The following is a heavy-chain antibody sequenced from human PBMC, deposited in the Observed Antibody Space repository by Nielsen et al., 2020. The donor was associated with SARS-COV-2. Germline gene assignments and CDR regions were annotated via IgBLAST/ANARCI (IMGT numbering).Heavy chain of an antibody. Sequence: GGSLRLSCTGSGFTFGDYAFSWVRQAPGKGLQWVSLIYTGGSSTYYTDSVKGRFTISRENSKNTLYLQMNSLRAEDTAVYYCANVPNDLWGAFDIWGQGTMVTVSS. CDR1: GFTFGDYA. J-gene: IGHJ3*02. CDR2: IYTGGSST. D-gene: IGHD7-27*01. V-gene: IGHV3-23*03. CDR3: ANVPNDLWGAFDI.